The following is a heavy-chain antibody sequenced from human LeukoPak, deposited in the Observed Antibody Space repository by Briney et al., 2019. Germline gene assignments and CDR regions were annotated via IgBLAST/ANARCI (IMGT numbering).Heavy chain of an antibody. J-gene: IGHJ4*02. CDR2: IWFDGSNK. Sequence: PGGSLRLSCAASGFSFSNYGMHCVRQAPGKGLEWVAVIWFDGSNKYYADSVKGRFTISRDTSKNTLYLQMNSLRAEDTAVYYCARDQGITARLFDYWGQGTLVTVSS. D-gene: IGHD6-6*01. CDR3: ARDQGITARLFDY. V-gene: IGHV3-33*01. CDR1: GFSFSNYG.